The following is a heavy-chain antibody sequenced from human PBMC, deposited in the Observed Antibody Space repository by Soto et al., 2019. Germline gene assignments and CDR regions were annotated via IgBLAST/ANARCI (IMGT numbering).Heavy chain of an antibody. CDR3: ARGECSSVYCFTRWALDF. V-gene: IGHV4-34*01. J-gene: IGHJ3*01. Sequence: PXASLALTGEVRGGSFSGYDWTWIRQTPGKGLEWIGEISHSVTTNYQPSLTSRVTISADPSKKQFSLNLTSVTAADSGVYYCARGECSSVYCFTRWALDFWGQGTVVTVSS. CDR1: GGSFSGYD. D-gene: IGHD2-2*01. CDR2: ISHSVTT.